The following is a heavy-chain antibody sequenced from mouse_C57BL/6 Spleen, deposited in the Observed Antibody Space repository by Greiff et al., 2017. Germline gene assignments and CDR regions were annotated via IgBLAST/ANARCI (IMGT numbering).Heavy chain of an antibody. CDR3: ARSSSGYVGTTGIAH. J-gene: IGHJ3*01. Sequence: QVQLQQPGAELVRPGSSVKLSCKASGYTFTSYWMDWVKQRPGQGLEWIGNIYPSDSETHYNQKFKDKATLTVDKSSSTACMQLSSLTSEDSAVYYCARSSSGYVGTTGIAHWGQGTLVTVSA. CDR1: GYTFTSYW. D-gene: IGHD3-2*02. V-gene: IGHV1-61*01. CDR2: IYPSDSET.